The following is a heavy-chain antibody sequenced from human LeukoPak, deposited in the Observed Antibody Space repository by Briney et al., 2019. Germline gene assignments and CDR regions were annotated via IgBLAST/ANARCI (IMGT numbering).Heavy chain of an antibody. CDR3: AKATSYGATPALFDY. V-gene: IGHV3-23*01. Sequence: GGSLRLSCAASGFTLSTYSVNWVRQAPGKGLEWVSAISGSGGSTYYADSVKGRFTISRDNSKNTLYLQMNSLRAEDTAVYYCAKATSYGATPALFDYWGQGTLVTVSS. CDR1: GFTLSTYS. D-gene: IGHD5-18*01. J-gene: IGHJ4*02. CDR2: ISGSGGST.